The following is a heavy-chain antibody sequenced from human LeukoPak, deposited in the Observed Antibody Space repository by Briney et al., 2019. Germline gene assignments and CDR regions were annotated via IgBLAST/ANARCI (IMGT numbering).Heavy chain of an antibody. Sequence: PSETLSLTCTVSGGSISSSSYYWGWIRQPPGKGLEWIGSIYYSGSTYYNPSLKSRVTISVDTSKNQFSLKLSSVTAADTAVYYCASGSLDAFDIWGQGTMVTVSS. CDR1: GGSISSSSYY. V-gene: IGHV4-39*07. CDR2: IYYSGST. CDR3: ASGSLDAFDI. J-gene: IGHJ3*02. D-gene: IGHD5-12*01.